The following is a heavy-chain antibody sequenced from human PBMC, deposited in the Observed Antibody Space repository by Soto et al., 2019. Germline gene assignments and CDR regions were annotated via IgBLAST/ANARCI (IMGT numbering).Heavy chain of an antibody. CDR1: GFSLSTSGVG. D-gene: IGHD2-2*01. Sequence: SGPTLVNPTQTLTLTCTFSGFSLSTSGVGVGWIRQPPGKALEWLALIYWNDDKRYSPSLKSRLTITKDTSKNQVVLTMTNMDPVDTATYYCAHSPSGYCSSTSCLSSFDYWGQGTLVTVSS. CDR2: IYWNDDK. J-gene: IGHJ4*02. CDR3: AHSPSGYCSSTSCLSSFDY. V-gene: IGHV2-5*01.